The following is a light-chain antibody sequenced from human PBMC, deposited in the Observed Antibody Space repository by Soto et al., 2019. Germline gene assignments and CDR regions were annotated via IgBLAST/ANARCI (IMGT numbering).Light chain of an antibody. CDR1: QSVSSY. J-gene: IGKJ2*01. CDR2: DAS. Sequence: EIVLTQSPATLSLSPGERATLSCRASQSVSSYLAWYQQQPGQAPRLLIYDASNRATGIPARFSGSGSGTDFPLTISSLEPEAFAVYYSQQRSNWLMYTFGQGTKLEIK. CDR3: QQRSNWLMYT. V-gene: IGKV3-11*01.